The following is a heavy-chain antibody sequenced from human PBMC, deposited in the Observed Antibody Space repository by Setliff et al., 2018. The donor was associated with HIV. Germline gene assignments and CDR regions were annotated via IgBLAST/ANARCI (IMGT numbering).Heavy chain of an antibody. J-gene: IGHJ4*02. CDR3: ARSLPQRSYFDY. CDR1: GGTFSSYG. D-gene: IGHD1-26*01. V-gene: IGHV1-2*02. CDR2: INPNSGGT. Sequence: ASVKVSCKASGGTFSSYGISWVRQAPGQGLEWMGWINPNSGGTTYAQKFQGRVTMTRDTSITTAYMELSSLRSDDTAVYYCARSLPQRSYFDYWGQGTLVTVSS.